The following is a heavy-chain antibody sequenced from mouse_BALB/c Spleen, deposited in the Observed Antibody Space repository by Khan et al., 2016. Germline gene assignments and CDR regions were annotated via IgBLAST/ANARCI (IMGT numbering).Heavy chain of an antibody. D-gene: IGHD2-14*01. Sequence: QVRLQQSGAELAKPGASVKMSCKASDYTFTSYWMHWVKQRPGQGLEWIGYINPSTGYTEYNQKFKDKATLTADKSSSTAYMQLSSLTSEDSAVYYCANRYDAMDYWGQGTSVTVSS. CDR2: INPSTGYT. CDR1: DYTFTSYW. V-gene: IGHV1-7*01. CDR3: ANRYDAMDY. J-gene: IGHJ4*01.